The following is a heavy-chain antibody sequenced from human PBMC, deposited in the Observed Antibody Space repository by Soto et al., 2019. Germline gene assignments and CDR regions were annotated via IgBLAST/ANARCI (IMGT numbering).Heavy chain of an antibody. CDR2: IYNSGTT. J-gene: IGHJ4*02. CDR3: AAEDIVLMVYAFDY. D-gene: IGHD2-8*01. CDR1: GGSLSSGESY. Sequence: PSETLSLTCSVSGGSLSSGESYWSWIRQPPGKGLEWIGYIYNSGTTSYNPSLKSRVTISADTSKNQFSLNLSSVTAADTAVYYCAAEDIVLMVYAFDYWGQGILVTVSS. V-gene: IGHV4-30-4*08.